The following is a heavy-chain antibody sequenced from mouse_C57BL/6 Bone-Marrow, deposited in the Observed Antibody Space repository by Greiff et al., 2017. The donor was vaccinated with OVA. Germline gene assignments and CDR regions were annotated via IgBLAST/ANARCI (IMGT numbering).Heavy chain of an antibody. CDR2: IDPENGDT. J-gene: IGHJ3*01. CDR3: TTGDDGYSFAY. V-gene: IGHV14-4*01. CDR1: GFNIKDDY. Sequence: VQLQQSGAELVRPGASVKLSCTASGFNIKDDYMHWVKQRPEQGLEWIGWIDPENGDTEYASKFQGKATITADTSSNTAYLQLSSLTSEDTAVYYCTTGDDGYSFAYWGQGTLVTVSA. D-gene: IGHD2-3*01.